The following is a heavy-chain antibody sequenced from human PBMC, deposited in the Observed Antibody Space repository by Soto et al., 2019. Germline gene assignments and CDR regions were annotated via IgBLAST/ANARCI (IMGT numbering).Heavy chain of an antibody. Sequence: PGGSLRLSCAASGFTFSSYSMNWVRKATGKGLEWVSSFSRSSSYIYYADSVKGRFTISRDNAKDSPSLQMNSLRAKDTALYYCAREYSVRMVYYYYYGIDVWGQGTTVTVSS. CDR1: GFTFSSYS. CDR2: FSRSSSYI. CDR3: AREYSVRMVYYYYYGIDV. J-gene: IGHJ6*02. V-gene: IGHV3-21*01. D-gene: IGHD2-8*01.